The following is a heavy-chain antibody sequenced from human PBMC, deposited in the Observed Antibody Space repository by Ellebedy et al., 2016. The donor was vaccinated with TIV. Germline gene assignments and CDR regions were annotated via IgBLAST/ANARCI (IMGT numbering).Heavy chain of an antibody. V-gene: IGHV4-39*01. CDR3: ARQVLVQSRTVLHSFDI. CDR1: GGSISSSSYY. CDR2: IYYHGTT. D-gene: IGHD3-10*01. J-gene: IGHJ3*02. Sequence: MPSETLSLTCTVSGGSISSSSYYWGWIRQPPGKGLEWIGSIYYHGTTYYNPSLKSRVTIFIDMSKNQISLKLSSVTAAETTVYYCARQVLVQSRTVLHSFDIWGQGTMVTVSS.